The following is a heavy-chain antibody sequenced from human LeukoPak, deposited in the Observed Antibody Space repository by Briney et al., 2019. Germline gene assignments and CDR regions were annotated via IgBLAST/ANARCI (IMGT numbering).Heavy chain of an antibody. V-gene: IGHV1-2*02. CDR2: INPNSGGT. CDR1: GYTFTGYC. J-gene: IGHJ6*02. CDR3: ARSRWFGELKWHGMDV. D-gene: IGHD3-10*01. Sequence: GASVKVSCKASGYTFTGYCMHWVRQAPGQGLEWMGWINPNSGGTNYAQKFQGRVTMTRDTSISTAYMELSRLRSDDTAVYYCARSRWFGELKWHGMDVWGQGTTVIVSS.